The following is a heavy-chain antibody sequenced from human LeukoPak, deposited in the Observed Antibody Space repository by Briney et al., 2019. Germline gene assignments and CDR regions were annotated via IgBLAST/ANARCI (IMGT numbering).Heavy chain of an antibody. CDR2: MNPNSGNT. CDR3: ARRELLWFGELIS. J-gene: IGHJ4*02. D-gene: IGHD3-10*01. Sequence: ASVKVSCKASGYTFTSYGISWVRQATGQGLEWMGWMNPNSGNTGYAQKFQGRVTMTRNTSISTAYMELSSLRSEDTAVYYCARRELLWFGELISWGQGTLVTVSS. CDR1: GYTFTSYG. V-gene: IGHV1-8*02.